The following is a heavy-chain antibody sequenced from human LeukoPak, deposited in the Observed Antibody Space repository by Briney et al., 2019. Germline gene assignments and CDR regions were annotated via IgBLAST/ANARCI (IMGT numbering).Heavy chain of an antibody. V-gene: IGHV4-34*01. D-gene: IGHD6-13*01. CDR1: GGSSSGYY. Sequence: SETLSLTCAVYGGSSSGYYWSWIRQPPGKGLEWIGEINHSGSTNYNPSLKSRVTISVDTSKNQFSLKLSSVTAADTAVYYCARGTSPSSWGRSPLLPRSGEAGYFQHWGQGTLVTVSS. J-gene: IGHJ1*01. CDR2: INHSGST. CDR3: ARGTSPSSWGRSPLLPRSGEAGYFQH.